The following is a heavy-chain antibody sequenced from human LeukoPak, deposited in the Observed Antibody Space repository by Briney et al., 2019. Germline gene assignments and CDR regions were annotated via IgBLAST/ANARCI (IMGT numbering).Heavy chain of an antibody. D-gene: IGHD5-24*01. Sequence: PSGTLSLTCAVSGGSISSSNWWSWVRQPPGKGLEWIGSIYYSGSTYYNPSLKSRVTISVDTSKNQFSLKLSSVTAADTAVYYCARVGYRIDYWGQGTLVTVSS. V-gene: IGHV4-4*02. CDR3: ARVGYRIDY. J-gene: IGHJ4*02. CDR1: GGSISSSNW. CDR2: IYYSGST.